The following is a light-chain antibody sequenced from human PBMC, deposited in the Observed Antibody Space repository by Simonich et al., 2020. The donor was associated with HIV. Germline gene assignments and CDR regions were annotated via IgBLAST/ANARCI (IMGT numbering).Light chain of an antibody. J-gene: IGKJ3*01. CDR1: QSVDNN. V-gene: IGKV3-15*01. CDR2: GAS. Sequence: ERVMTQSPATLSVSPGERATLSCRASQSVDNNLAWYQQKPGQAPRLFIYGASTRATGIPARFSGSGSGTEFTLTISSLQAEDFAVYYCQQYNNWPPFTFGPGTKVDIK. CDR3: QQYNNWPPFT.